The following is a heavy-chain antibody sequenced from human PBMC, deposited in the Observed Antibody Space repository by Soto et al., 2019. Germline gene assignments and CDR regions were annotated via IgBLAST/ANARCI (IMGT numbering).Heavy chain of an antibody. CDR1: GYSFTSYW. D-gene: IGHD2-2*02. CDR3: ARSRYCSSTSCYTGPFDY. CDR2: IYPGDSDT. V-gene: IGHV5-51*01. Sequence: GESLKISCKGSGYSFTSYWIGWVRQMPGKGLEWMGIIYPGDSDTRYSPSFQGQVTISADKSISTAYLQWSSLKASDTAMYYCARSRYCSSTSCYTGPFDYWGQGTLVTVSS. J-gene: IGHJ4*02.